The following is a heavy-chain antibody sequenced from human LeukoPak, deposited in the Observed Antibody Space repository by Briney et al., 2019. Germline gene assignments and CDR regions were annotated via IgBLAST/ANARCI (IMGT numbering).Heavy chain of an antibody. CDR3: ARDTYYYDSSGYPFDY. V-gene: IGHV1-46*01. J-gene: IGHJ4*02. D-gene: IGHD3-22*01. CDR2: INPSRGST. Sequence: ASVKVSCKASGYTFTSYYMHWVRQAPGQGLEWMGIINPSRGSTSYAQKFQGRVTMTRDTSTSTVYMELSSLRSEDTAVYYCARDTYYYDSSGYPFDYWGQGTLVTVSS. CDR1: GYTFTSYY.